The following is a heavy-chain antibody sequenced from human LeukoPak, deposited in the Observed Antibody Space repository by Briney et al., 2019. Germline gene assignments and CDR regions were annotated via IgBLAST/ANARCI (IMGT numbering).Heavy chain of an antibody. J-gene: IGHJ4*02. CDR3: ARAPGITIFGVVIPFSDY. CDR1: GFTVSDYY. V-gene: IGHV3-11*04. CDR2: ISNSGSTI. Sequence: GGSLRLSCAASGFTVSDYYMSWIRQAPGKGLEWVSYISNSGSTIYYADSVKGRFTISRDNAKNSLYLQMNSLRAEDTAVYYCARAPGITIFGVVIPFSDYWGQGTLVTVSS. D-gene: IGHD3-3*01.